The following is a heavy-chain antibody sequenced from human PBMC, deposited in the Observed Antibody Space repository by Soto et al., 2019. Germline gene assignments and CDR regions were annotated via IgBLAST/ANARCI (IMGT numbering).Heavy chain of an antibody. CDR2: ISAYNGNT. J-gene: IGHJ2*01. CDR1: GYTFTSYG. V-gene: IGHV1-18*01. CDR3: ARVLPFYYGSGRYYWYFDL. Sequence: QVQLVQSGAEVKKPGASVKVSCKASGYTFTSYGISWVRQAPGQGLEWMGWISAYNGNTNYAQKLQGRDTMTTDTSTSTAYIELRSLRSDDTAVYYCARVLPFYYGSGRYYWYFDLWGRGTLVTVSS. D-gene: IGHD3-10*01.